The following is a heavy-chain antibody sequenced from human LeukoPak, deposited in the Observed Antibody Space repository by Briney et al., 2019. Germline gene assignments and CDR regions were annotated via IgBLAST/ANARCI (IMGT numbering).Heavy chain of an antibody. V-gene: IGHV3-23*01. CDR3: GCDGYNFVGWFNP. D-gene: IGHD5-24*01. CDR2: ISGSGGST. CDR1: GFTFSSYG. J-gene: IGHJ5*02. Sequence: GGSLRLSCAASGFTFSSYGMSWVRQAPGKGLEWVSAISGSGGSTYYADSVKGRFTISRDNSKNTLYLQMNSLRAEDSAVYYCGCDGYNFVGWFNPWGQGTLVTVSS.